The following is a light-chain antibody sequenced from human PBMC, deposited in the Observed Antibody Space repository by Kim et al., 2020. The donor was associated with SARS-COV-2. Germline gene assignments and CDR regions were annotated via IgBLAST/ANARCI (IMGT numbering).Light chain of an antibody. CDR3: QQYNKWPLT. CDR2: DAS. Sequence: SPGERATLSCRASQSVSSNLAWYQQKRGQAPRLLIYDASTRATDIPARFSGSGSGTEFTLTISSLQSEDFAGYYCQQYNKWPLTFGGGTKVEIK. J-gene: IGKJ4*01. V-gene: IGKV3-15*01. CDR1: QSVSSN.